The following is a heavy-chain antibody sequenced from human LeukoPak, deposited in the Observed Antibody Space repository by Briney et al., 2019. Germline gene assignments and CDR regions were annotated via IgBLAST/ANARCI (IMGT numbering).Heavy chain of an antibody. J-gene: IGHJ6*02. Sequence: PGGSLRLSCAASGFTFSSYAMSWVRQAPGKGLEWVSSISSSSSYIYYADSVKGRFTISRDNAKNSLYLQMNSLRAEDTAVYYCARDEGFGVVVYYYYGMDVWGQGTTVTVSS. D-gene: IGHD3-3*01. CDR2: ISSSSSYI. V-gene: IGHV3-21*01. CDR1: GFTFSSYA. CDR3: ARDEGFGVVVYYYYGMDV.